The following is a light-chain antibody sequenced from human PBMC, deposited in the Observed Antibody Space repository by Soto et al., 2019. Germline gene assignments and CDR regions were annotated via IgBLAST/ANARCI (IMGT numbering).Light chain of an antibody. CDR2: GSS. V-gene: IGKV1-39*01. Sequence: DIQMTQSPPSLSASVRDRVTITCRASQTISDYLHWYQQKPGKAPTLLIYGSSSLQTGVPPRFSGSGSGTEFTLTISSLQPDDFAVYYCQQYGSSGITFGQGTRLEIK. CDR3: QQYGSSGIT. CDR1: QTISDY. J-gene: IGKJ5*01.